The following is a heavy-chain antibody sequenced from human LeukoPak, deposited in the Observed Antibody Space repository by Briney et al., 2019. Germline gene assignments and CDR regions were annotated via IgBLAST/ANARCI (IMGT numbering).Heavy chain of an antibody. Sequence: SETLSLTCTVSGGSISNSGYYWGWLRQPPGKGLEWIGSVYYSGNTNYNPSLKNRVTISVDTSKNQFSLKLSSVTAADTAVYYCARDTYSSGWNFDYWGQGTLVTVSS. CDR3: ARDTYSSGWNFDY. CDR2: VYYSGNT. V-gene: IGHV4-39*02. CDR1: GGSISNSGYY. J-gene: IGHJ4*02. D-gene: IGHD6-19*01.